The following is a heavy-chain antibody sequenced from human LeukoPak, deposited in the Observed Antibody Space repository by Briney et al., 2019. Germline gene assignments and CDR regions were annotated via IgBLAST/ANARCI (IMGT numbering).Heavy chain of an antibody. D-gene: IGHD3-3*01. J-gene: IGHJ3*02. V-gene: IGHV3-23*01. CDR3: ARGWWVKIFWSGPHAFDI. CDR1: GFTFSSYA. CDR2: ISGSGGST. Sequence: GGSLRLSCAASGFTFSSYAMSWVRQAPGKGLEWVSAISGSGGSTYYADSVKGRFTISRDNAKNSLYLQMNSLRDEDTAVYYCARGWWVKIFWSGPHAFDIWGQGTMVTVSS.